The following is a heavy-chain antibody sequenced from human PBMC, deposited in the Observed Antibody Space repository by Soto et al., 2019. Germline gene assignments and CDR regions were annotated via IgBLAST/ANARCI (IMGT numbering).Heavy chain of an antibody. V-gene: IGHV4-31*03. Sequence: PSETLSLTCTVSGGSISSGGYYWSWIRQHPGKGLEWIGYIYYSGSTYYNPSLKSRVTISVDTSKNQFSLKLSSVTAADTAVYYFSGGCLDFWSGYYAPLPWFDPWGQGTLVTVSS. J-gene: IGHJ5*02. CDR2: IYYSGST. CDR3: SGGCLDFWSGYYAPLPWFDP. CDR1: GGSISSGGYY. D-gene: IGHD3-3*01.